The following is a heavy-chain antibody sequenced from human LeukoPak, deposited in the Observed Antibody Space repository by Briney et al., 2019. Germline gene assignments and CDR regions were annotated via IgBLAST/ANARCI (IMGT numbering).Heavy chain of an antibody. V-gene: IGHV4-30-4*08. CDR3: ARERSITIFGVVAGYMDV. D-gene: IGHD3-3*01. Sequence: ALSLTCTVSGGSISSGDYYWSWIRQPPGKGLEWIGYIYYSGSTYYNPSLKSRVTISGDTSKNQFSLKLSSVTAADTAAYYCARERSITIFGVVAGYMDVWGKGTTVTVSS. CDR2: IYYSGST. J-gene: IGHJ6*03. CDR1: GGSISSGDYY.